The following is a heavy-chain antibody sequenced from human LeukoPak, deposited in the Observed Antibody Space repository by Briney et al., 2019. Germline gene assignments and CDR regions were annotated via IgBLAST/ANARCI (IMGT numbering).Heavy chain of an antibody. CDR1: GFTFSEHY. Sequence: GGSLRLSCAASGFTFSEHYMDWVRQAPGKGLEWVGRTKTKADSYITEYAASVTGRFTISRDDSKSSLYLQMNSPKTEDTAVYYCVKDSPNWTFDYWGQGTLVTVSS. J-gene: IGHJ4*02. V-gene: IGHV3-72*01. D-gene: IGHD3/OR15-3a*01. CDR2: TKTKADSYIT. CDR3: VKDSPNWTFDY.